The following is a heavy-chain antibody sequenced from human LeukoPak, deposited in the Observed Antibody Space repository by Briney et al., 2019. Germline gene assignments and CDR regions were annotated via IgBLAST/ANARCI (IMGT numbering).Heavy chain of an antibody. CDR3: ARHGGDTAMVNDY. Sequence: GGSLRLSCAASGFTFSSYVVTWVRQAPGKGLEWVSAISGSGGSTYYADSVKGRFTISRDNSKNTLYLQMNSLRAEDTAVYYCARHGGDTAMVNDYWGQGTLVTVSS. CDR2: ISGSGGST. V-gene: IGHV3-23*01. D-gene: IGHD5-18*01. J-gene: IGHJ4*02. CDR1: GFTFSSYV.